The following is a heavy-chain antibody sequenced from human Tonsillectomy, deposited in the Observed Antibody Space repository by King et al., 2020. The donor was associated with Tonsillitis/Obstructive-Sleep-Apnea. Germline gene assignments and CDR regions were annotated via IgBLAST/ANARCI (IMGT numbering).Heavy chain of an antibody. V-gene: IGHV4-34*01. Sequence: HVQLQQWGAGLLKPSETLSLTCAVYAGSFSGYYWSWIRQPPGKGLEWIGEIDHSGSTNYNPSLKSRVTVSVDTSKSQFSLKLTSVTAAETAVYYCAREGVEYSYGLDVWGQGTTVTVSS. CDR1: AGSFSGYY. J-gene: IGHJ6*02. CDR2: IDHSGST. D-gene: IGHD2/OR15-2a*01. CDR3: AREGVEYSYGLDV.